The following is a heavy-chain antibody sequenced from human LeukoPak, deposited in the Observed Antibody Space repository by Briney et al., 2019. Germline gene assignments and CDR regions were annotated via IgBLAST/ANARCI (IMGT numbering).Heavy chain of an antibody. D-gene: IGHD3-10*01. CDR2: ITAGNGNT. CDR3: AREGSRLLWFGERGVFDI. CDR1: GYTFTSYA. Sequence: ASVKVSCKASGYTFTSYAMHWVRQAPGQRLEWMGWITAGNGNTKYSQKFQGRVTITRDTSASTAYMELSSLRSEDTAVYYCAREGSRLLWFGERGVFDIWGQGTMVTVSS. J-gene: IGHJ3*02. V-gene: IGHV1-3*01.